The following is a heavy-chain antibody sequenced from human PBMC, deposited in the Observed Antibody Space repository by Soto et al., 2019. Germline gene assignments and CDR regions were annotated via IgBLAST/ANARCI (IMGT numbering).Heavy chain of an antibody. CDR1: GYTFTSYA. CDR3: ARAVGGPTSNLDY. D-gene: IGHD3-16*01. CDR2: INAGNGNT. J-gene: IGHJ4*02. V-gene: IGHV1-3*05. Sequence: QVQLVQSGAEEKKPGASVKVSCKASGYTFTSYAMHWVRQAPGQRLEWMGWINAGNGNTKYPQKFQGRVTITRDTSASTAYMELSSLRSEDTAVYYCARAVGGPTSNLDYWGQGTLVTVSS.